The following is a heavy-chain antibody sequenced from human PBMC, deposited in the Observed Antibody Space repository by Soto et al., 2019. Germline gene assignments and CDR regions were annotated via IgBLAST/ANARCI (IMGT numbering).Heavy chain of an antibody. Sequence: PEGSLRLSCAVSGFTFSNYAMSWVRQAPGKGLEWVSVISGSGGSTFYADSVKGRFTISRDNSKKTLHLQMNSLRAEDTAVYYCAKDSGSSGLFDYWGQGTLVTVSS. J-gene: IGHJ4*02. CDR3: AKDSGSSGLFDY. D-gene: IGHD5-12*01. CDR2: ISGSGGST. CDR1: GFTFSNYA. V-gene: IGHV3-23*01.